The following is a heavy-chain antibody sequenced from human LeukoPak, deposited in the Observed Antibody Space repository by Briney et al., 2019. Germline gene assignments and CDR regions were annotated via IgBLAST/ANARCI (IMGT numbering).Heavy chain of an antibody. V-gene: IGHV4-59*01. J-gene: IGHJ3*02. CDR2: IYYSGST. CDR3: ARVGYPTQRRVLSTVTIPTAGAFGI. D-gene: IGHD4-17*01. CDR1: GGSIISYN. Sequence: PSETLSLTCTVSGGSIISYNGSWIRHPPGKGLEWMGNIYYSGSTNSNPSLKSRVTISVDTSKNQFSLKLSSVTAADTAVYHCARVGYPTQRRVLSTVTIPTAGAFGIWGQGTLVTVSS.